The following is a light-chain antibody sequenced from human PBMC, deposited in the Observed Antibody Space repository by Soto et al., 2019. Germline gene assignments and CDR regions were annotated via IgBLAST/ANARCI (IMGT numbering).Light chain of an antibody. J-gene: IGKJ1*01. CDR1: QSVSSY. Sequence: EIVLPQSPATLSLSPGERATLSCRASQSVSSYLAWYQQKPGQAPRLLIYDASNRATGIPARFSGSGSGTDFTLTISSLEPEDFAVYYCQQYAFSPKTFGQGTKVDIK. V-gene: IGKV3-11*01. CDR3: QQYAFSPKT. CDR2: DAS.